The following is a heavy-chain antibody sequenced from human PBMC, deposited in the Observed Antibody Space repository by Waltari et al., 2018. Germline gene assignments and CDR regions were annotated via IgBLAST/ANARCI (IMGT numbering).Heavy chain of an antibody. D-gene: IGHD3-16*01. Sequence: VHLMESGGGLVQPGGSLTLSCAPSGFTVSSNFMSWVRQAPGKGLEWVSVIYSGGSRYFADSVKGRFTISRDNSKNMLYLQMDSLRAEDTAVYYCAREKGPYHYYAMDVWGQGTTVTVSS. V-gene: IGHV3-66*02. CDR3: AREKGPYHYYAMDV. J-gene: IGHJ6*02. CDR2: IYSGGSR. CDR1: GFTVSSNF.